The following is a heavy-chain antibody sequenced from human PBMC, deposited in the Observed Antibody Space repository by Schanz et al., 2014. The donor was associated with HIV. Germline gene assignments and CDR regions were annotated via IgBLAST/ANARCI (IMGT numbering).Heavy chain of an antibody. CDR2: INNRANSI. D-gene: IGHD4-17*01. CDR1: GFTFSDYS. V-gene: IGHV3-21*06. Sequence: EVHLVESGGGLVKPGGSLRLSCTASGFTFSDYSMNWVRQTPGKGLEWVSFINNRANSIFYADSVRGRFTVSRDNAKNVLYLQMDSLRAEDTALYYCARDLHDYGDARTDYWGQGILVTVSS. CDR3: ARDLHDYGDARTDY. J-gene: IGHJ4*02.